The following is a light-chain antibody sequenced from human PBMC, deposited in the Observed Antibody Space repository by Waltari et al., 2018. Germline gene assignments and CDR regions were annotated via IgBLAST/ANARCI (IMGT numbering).Light chain of an antibody. J-gene: IGLJ1*01. CDR2: EDD. Sequence: SYELTQSPSVSVSPGQTAKITCSGDALPKKYAYWYQQKSGQAPVQVIYEDDKRPSGLPERFSGSSSGTVATLTISGAQVEDEAVYYCYSTDISGTQSMFGSGTKVSVL. V-gene: IGLV3-10*01. CDR1: ALPKKY. CDR3: YSTDISGTQSM.